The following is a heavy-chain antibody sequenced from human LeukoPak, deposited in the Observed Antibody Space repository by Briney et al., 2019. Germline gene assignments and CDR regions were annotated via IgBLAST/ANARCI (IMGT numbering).Heavy chain of an antibody. D-gene: IGHD2-2*01. CDR3: TKGPYCSSASCYDWFDS. J-gene: IGHJ5*01. V-gene: IGHV3-48*03. Sequence: GGSLRLSCAASGFTFSSYEMNWVRQAPGKGLEWVSYISSSGSTIYYADSVKGRFSISRDNSKNTLYLQMSSLRGEDTALYYCTKGPYCSSASCYDWFDSWGQGTLVTVSS. CDR1: GFTFSSYE. CDR2: ISSSGSTI.